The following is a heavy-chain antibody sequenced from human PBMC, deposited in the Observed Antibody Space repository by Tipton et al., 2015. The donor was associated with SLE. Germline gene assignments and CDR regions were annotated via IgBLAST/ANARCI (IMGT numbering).Heavy chain of an antibody. Sequence: TLSLTCAVYGGSFSGYYWSWIRQPPGKGLEWIGEINHSGSTNYNPSLKGRVTISVDTSRNQFSLKLSSVTAADTAVYYCARGHEARLFTMVRAPDPWGQGTLVTVSS. V-gene: IGHV4-34*01. CDR3: ARGHEARLFTMVRAPDP. J-gene: IGHJ5*02. CDR2: INHSGST. D-gene: IGHD3-10*01. CDR1: GGSFSGYY.